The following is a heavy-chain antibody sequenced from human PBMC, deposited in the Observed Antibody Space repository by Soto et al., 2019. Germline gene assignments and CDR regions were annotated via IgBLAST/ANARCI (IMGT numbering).Heavy chain of an antibody. CDR3: ASEDCRNTNCLKGFDY. CDR1: GYTFTDYY. Sequence: GASVKVSCKTSGYTFTDYYMHWVPQAPGQGFEWVGGINPKSGGPKYVPKFQGRVTVTRDTSTSTAYMELNRLTSDDTAVYYCASEDCRNTNCLKGFDYWGQGTLVTVSS. J-gene: IGHJ4*02. CDR2: INPKSGGP. V-gene: IGHV1-2*02. D-gene: IGHD2-15*01.